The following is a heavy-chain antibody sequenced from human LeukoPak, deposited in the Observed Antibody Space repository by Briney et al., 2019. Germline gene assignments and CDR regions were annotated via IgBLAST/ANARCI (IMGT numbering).Heavy chain of an antibody. CDR3: AREGIVGATLGAFDI. D-gene: IGHD1-26*01. CDR1: GGTFSSYA. CDR2: IIPIFGTA. J-gene: IGHJ3*02. Sequence: SVKVSCKASGGTFSSYAISWVRQAPGQGLEWMGGIIPIFGTANYAQKFQGRVTITADESTSTAYMELSSLRSEDTAVYYCAREGIVGATLGAFDIWGQGTMVTVSS. V-gene: IGHV1-69*01.